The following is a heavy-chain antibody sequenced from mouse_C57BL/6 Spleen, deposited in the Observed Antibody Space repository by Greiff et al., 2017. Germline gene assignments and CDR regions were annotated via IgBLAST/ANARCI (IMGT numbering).Heavy chain of an antibody. D-gene: IGHD1-1*01. CDR1: GYSFTGYS. CDR3: ARQTSYCSIPYYAMDY. V-gene: IGHV1-42*01. Sequence: EVQLQQSGPELVKPGASVKLSCKASGYSFTGYSMNWVKQSPEKSLEWIGEINPSTGGTTYNQKFKAKATLTVANSSSTAYMQLKSLTSEDSAVYYCARQTSYCSIPYYAMDYWGQGTSVTVSS. J-gene: IGHJ4*01. CDR2: INPSTGGT.